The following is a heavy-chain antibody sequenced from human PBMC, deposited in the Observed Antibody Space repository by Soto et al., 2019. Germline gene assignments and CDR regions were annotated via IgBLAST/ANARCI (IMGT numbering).Heavy chain of an antibody. D-gene: IGHD2-15*01. Sequence: GGSLRLSCAASGFTFSNYAMSWVRQAPGKGLEWVSAISGSGDSTYYADFVKGRFTISRDSSKNTQYLQMNSLRAEDTAVYYCAKDLARGYCSGGTCYNFDYWGQGTLVTVSS. CDR3: AKDLARGYCSGGTCYNFDY. CDR1: GFTFSNYA. J-gene: IGHJ4*02. CDR2: ISGSGDST. V-gene: IGHV3-23*01.